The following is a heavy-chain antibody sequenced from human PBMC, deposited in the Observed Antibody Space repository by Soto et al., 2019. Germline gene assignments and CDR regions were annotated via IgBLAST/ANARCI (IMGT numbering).Heavy chain of an antibody. CDR1: GGSINTFY. Sequence: PSETLSLTCTVSGGSINTFYWIWVGQPAGKGLEWIGRIFSSGSTSFNPSLESRVAMSVDTSKNHFSLNLSSVTAADMAVYYCAREGSYSAYNFAHGIQSWSFHFWGPTALVTVFS. V-gene: IGHV4-4*07. D-gene: IGHD5-12*01. CDR3: AREGSYSAYNFAHGIQSWSFHF. J-gene: IGHJ4*02. CDR2: IFSSGST.